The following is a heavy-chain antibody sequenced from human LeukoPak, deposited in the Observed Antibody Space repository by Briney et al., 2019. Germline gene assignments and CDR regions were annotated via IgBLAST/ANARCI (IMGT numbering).Heavy chain of an antibody. J-gene: IGHJ3*02. CDR1: GFTVSSNY. CDR2: IYSGGST. CDR3: ARDRPPDGGAFDI. Sequence: GGSLRLSCAASGFTVSSNYMSWVRQAPGKGLEWVSVIYSGGSTYYADSVKGRFTISRDNSKNTLYLQMNSLRAEDTAVYYCARDRPPDGGAFDIWGQGTMVTVSS. D-gene: IGHD3-16*01. V-gene: IGHV3-53*01.